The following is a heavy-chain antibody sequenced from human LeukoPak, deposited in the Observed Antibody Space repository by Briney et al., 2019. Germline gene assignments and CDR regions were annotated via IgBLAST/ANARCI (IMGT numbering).Heavy chain of an antibody. V-gene: IGHV3-23*01. CDR1: GLTFSSYA. D-gene: IGHD3-3*01. CDR3: AKEGYDFWSGPTGFDP. CDR2: ISGSGGST. J-gene: IGHJ5*02. Sequence: GGSLRLSCAASGLTFSSYAMSWVRQAPGKGLEWVSAISGSGGSTYYADSVKGRFTISRDNSKNTLYLQMNSLRAEDTAVYYCAKEGYDFWSGPTGFDPWGQGTLVTVSS.